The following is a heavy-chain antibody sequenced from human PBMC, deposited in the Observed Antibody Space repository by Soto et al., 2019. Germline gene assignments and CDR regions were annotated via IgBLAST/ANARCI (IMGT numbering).Heavy chain of an antibody. CDR2: ISYDGSNK. V-gene: IGHV3-30-3*01. D-gene: IGHD2-15*01. J-gene: IGHJ5*02. CDR3: ARDGGAGYCSGGSCYSGWFDP. Sequence: QVQLVESGGGVVQPGRSLRLSCAASGFTFSSYAMHWVRQAPGKGLEWVAVISYDGSNKYYADSVKGRFTISSDNSKNTLYLQMNSLRAEDTAVYYCARDGGAGYCSGGSCYSGWFDPWGQGTLVTVSS. CDR1: GFTFSSYA.